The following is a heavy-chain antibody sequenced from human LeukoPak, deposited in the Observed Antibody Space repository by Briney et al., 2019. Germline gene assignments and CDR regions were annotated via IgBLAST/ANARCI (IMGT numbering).Heavy chain of an antibody. CDR1: GFTFSSYA. CDR3: ARVAAAAGHKWFDP. Sequence: PGGSLRLSCAASGFTFSSYAMHWVRQAPGKGLEYVSAISNNGGSTYYANSVKGRFTISRDNSKNTLYLQMGSLRAEDMAVYYCARVAAAAGHKWFDPWGQGTLVTVSS. V-gene: IGHV3-64*01. D-gene: IGHD6-13*01. CDR2: ISNNGGST. J-gene: IGHJ5*02.